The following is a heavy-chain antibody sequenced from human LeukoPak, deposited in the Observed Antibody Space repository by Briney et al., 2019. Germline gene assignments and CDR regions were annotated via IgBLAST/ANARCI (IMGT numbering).Heavy chain of an antibody. D-gene: IGHD3-22*01. CDR2: ISNSGGST. Sequence: GGSLRLSCAASGFSFSGYGMSWVRQAPGKGLERVSSISNSGGSTYYADSVKGRFTMSRDNFKKMVYLQMNSLRAEDTAVYYCAKPASYYYDSSGYYPSWFDPWGQGTLVTVSS. CDR3: AKPASYYYDSSGYYPSWFDP. V-gene: IGHV3-23*01. J-gene: IGHJ5*02. CDR1: GFSFSGYG.